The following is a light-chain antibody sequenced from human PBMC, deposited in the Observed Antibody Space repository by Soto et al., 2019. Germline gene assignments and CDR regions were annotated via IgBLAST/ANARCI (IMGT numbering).Light chain of an antibody. J-gene: IGKJ4*01. V-gene: IGKV3-11*01. CDR1: QSISTY. CDR2: DAS. Sequence: EIVLTQSPATLSLSPGERATLSCRASQSISTYLAWYQQKPGQAPRLLIYDASNRATDIPARFSGSGSGTDFTLTIRSLEHEDFAVYYCQQRSDWPLTFGGGTTVEIQ. CDR3: QQRSDWPLT.